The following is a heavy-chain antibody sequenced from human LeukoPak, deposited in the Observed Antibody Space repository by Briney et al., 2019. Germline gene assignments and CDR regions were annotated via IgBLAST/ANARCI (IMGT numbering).Heavy chain of an antibody. CDR3: AKDYDYVWGSYRYWGYYFDY. Sequence: QAGGSLRLSCAASGFTFRSYDMSWVREAPGKGLEGVSAFSGSGGTTYYADSVKGRFTISRDNSKNTLYLQMNSLRAEDTAAYYCAKDYDYVWGSYRYWGYYFDYWGQGTLVTVSS. V-gene: IGHV3-23*01. CDR2: FSGSGGTT. J-gene: IGHJ4*02. CDR1: GFTFRSYD. D-gene: IGHD3-16*02.